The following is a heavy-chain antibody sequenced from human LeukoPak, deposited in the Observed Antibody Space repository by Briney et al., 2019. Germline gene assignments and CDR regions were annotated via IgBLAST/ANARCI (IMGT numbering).Heavy chain of an antibody. CDR3: ARDGWSSSSWYTSYAFDI. D-gene: IGHD6-13*01. CDR1: GFTFSSYA. J-gene: IGHJ3*02. Sequence: PGGSLRLSCAASGFTFSSYAMHWVRQAPGKGLEWVSSISSSSSYIYYADSVKGRFTISRDNAKNSLYLQMNSLRAEDTAVYYCARDGWSSSSWYTSYAFDIWGQGTMVTVSS. CDR2: ISSSSSYI. V-gene: IGHV3-21*01.